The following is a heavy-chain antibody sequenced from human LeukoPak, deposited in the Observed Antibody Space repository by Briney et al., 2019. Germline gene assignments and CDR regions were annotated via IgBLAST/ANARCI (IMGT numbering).Heavy chain of an antibody. Sequence: GGSLRLSCAASGFTFSSYSMNWVRQAPGKGLEWVSAISGSGGSTYYADSVKGRFTISRDNSKNTLYLQMNSLRAEDTAVYYCAKDRDVVVPAAYFDYWGQGTLVTVSS. V-gene: IGHV3-23*01. CDR3: AKDRDVVVPAAYFDY. CDR2: ISGSGGST. J-gene: IGHJ4*02. CDR1: GFTFSSYS. D-gene: IGHD2-2*01.